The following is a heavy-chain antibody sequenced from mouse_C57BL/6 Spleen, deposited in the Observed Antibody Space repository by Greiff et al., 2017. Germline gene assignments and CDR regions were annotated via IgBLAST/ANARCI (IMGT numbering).Heavy chain of an antibody. CDR3: TPYGNYVRYFDY. Sequence: EVQLQQSGAELVRPGASVKLSCTASGFNIKDYYMHWVKQRPEQGLEWIGRIDPEDGDTEYAPKFQGKATMTADTSSNTAYLQLSSLTSEDTAVYYCTPYGNYVRYFDYWGQGTTRTVSS. V-gene: IGHV14-1*01. J-gene: IGHJ2*01. CDR1: GFNIKDYY. D-gene: IGHD2-1*01. CDR2: IDPEDGDT.